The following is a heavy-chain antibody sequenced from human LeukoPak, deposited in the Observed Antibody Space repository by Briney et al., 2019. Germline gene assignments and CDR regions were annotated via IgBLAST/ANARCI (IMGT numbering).Heavy chain of an antibody. CDR2: IHSADTT. V-gene: IGHV3-66*01. Sequence: GGSLRLSCAASGFTVSSDYMTWVRQAPGKGLEWVSIIHSADTTYYADSVRGRFTISRDNSKNTLYLQMNSLRAEDSAVYYCAREDRWMGGFDYWGQGTLVTVSS. CDR1: GFTVSSDY. J-gene: IGHJ4*02. CDR3: AREDRWMGGFDY. D-gene: IGHD2-15*01.